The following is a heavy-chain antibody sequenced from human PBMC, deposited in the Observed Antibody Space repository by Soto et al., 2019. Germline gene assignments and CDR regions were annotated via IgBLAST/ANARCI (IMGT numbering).Heavy chain of an antibody. D-gene: IGHD2-15*01. Sequence: QLQLQESGSGLVMPSQTLSLSCTVSGGSLSGGGNSWSWVRKPPGKGLEWIGYILYSVNTYYNPYLKNRVTVSIDKSANQFSLKLSSVTAADTAMYYCARSRGGVSFFHFDSWGQGALVTVSS. V-gene: IGHV4-30-2*01. J-gene: IGHJ4*02. CDR2: ILYSVNT. CDR1: GGSLSGGGNS. CDR3: ARSRGGVSFFHFDS.